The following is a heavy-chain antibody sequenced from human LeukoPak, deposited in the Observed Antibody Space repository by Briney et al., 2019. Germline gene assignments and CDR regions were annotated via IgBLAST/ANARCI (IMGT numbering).Heavy chain of an antibody. CDR2: ISSGGRNI. J-gene: IGHJ4*02. V-gene: IGHV3-48*03. CDR1: GFTFSTYE. D-gene: IGHD5-12*01. Sequence: GGSLRLSCAASGFTFSTYEMKWVRQAPGKGLEWVSYISSGGRNIYYADSVKGRFTLSRDNAKNSLYLQMNSLRAEDTAVYYCARKESGYDSFDYWGQGTLVTVTS. CDR3: ARKESGYDSFDY.